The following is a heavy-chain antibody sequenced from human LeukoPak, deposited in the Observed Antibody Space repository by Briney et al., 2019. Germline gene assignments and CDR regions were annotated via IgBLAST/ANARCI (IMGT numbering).Heavy chain of an antibody. CDR1: GASISSYY. V-gene: IGHV4-59*01. CDR2: IYYSGST. Sequence: SETLSLTCTVSGASISSYYWSWVRQPPGEGLEWIGYIYYSGSTNYNPSLKSRVTISVDTSKNQFSLKLSSVTAADTAVYYCARNTRGWGGAFDIWGQGTTVTVSS. J-gene: IGHJ3*02. D-gene: IGHD6-19*01. CDR3: ARNTRGWGGAFDI.